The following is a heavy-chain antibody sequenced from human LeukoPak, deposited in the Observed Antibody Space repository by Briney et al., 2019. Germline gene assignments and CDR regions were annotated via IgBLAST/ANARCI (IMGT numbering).Heavy chain of an antibody. D-gene: IGHD3-22*01. J-gene: IGHJ4*02. CDR1: GYSFTSYW. V-gene: IGHV5-51*01. Sequence: GESLKISCKGSGYSFTSYWIGWVRQMPGKGLEWMGIIYPGDSDTRYSPSFQGQVTISADKSISTAYLQWSGLKASDTAMYYCARLVGDSSGYYDYFDYWGQGTLVTVSS. CDR2: IYPGDSDT. CDR3: ARLVGDSSGYYDYFDY.